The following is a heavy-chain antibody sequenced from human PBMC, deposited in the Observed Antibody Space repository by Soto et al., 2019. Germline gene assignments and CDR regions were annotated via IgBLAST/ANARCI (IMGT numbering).Heavy chain of an antibody. V-gene: IGHV1-69*02. Sequence: QVQLVQSGAEVKKPGSSVKVSCKASGGTFSSYTISWVRQAPGQGLEWMGRIIPILGIANYAQKFQGRVMITADKPTRTAYMELSSLISEDTAVYYCARGLNYDSISLDDYWGRGTLVTVSS. CDR3: ARGLNYDSISLDDY. D-gene: IGHD3-22*01. CDR1: GGTFSSYT. CDR2: IIPILGIA. J-gene: IGHJ4*02.